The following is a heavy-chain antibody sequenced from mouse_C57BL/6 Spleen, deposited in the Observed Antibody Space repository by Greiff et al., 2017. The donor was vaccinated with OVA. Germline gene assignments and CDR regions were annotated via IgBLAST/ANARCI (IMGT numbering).Heavy chain of an antibody. Sequence: QVQLQQPGTELVKPGASVKLSCKASGYTFTSYWMHWVKQRPGQGLEWIGNINPSNGGTNYNEKFKSKATLTVDKSSSTAYMQLSSLTSEDSAVYYCAREGLYYYGSSYNYAMDYWGQGTSVTVSS. V-gene: IGHV1-53*01. CDR3: AREGLYYYGSSYNYAMDY. CDR1: GYTFTSYW. J-gene: IGHJ4*01. D-gene: IGHD1-1*01. CDR2: INPSNGGT.